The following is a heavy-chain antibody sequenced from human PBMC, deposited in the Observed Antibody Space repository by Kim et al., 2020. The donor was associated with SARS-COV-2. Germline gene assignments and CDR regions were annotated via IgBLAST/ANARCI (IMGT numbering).Heavy chain of an antibody. J-gene: IGHJ4*02. D-gene: IGHD3-22*01. Sequence: SLQSRVTISVDTSKNHFSLKLSSVTAADTAVYYCARGNSYFYDSSGYLDYYGQGTLVTVSS. CDR3: ARGNSYFYDSSGYLDY. V-gene: IGHV4-31*02.